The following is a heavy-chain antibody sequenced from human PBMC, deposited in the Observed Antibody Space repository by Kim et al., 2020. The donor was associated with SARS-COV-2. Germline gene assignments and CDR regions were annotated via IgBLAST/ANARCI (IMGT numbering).Heavy chain of an antibody. CDR3: TRGESTSSVEYFYYGMDV. J-gene: IGHJ6*02. D-gene: IGHD6-6*01. V-gene: IGHV1-18*01. CDR1: GYTFTSYG. CDR2: ISAYNGNT. Sequence: ASVKVSCKASGYTFTSYGMSWVRQAPGQGLEWMGWISAYNGNTNYAQKVQGRVTLTADTSTSTAYMELRRLRSDDTAVYYCTRGESTSSVEYFYYGMDVWGQGPTVTVYS.